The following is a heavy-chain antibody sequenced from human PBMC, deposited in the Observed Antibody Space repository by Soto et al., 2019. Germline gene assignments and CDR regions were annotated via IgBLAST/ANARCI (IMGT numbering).Heavy chain of an antibody. Sequence: QVQLVQSGAEVKKLGASVKVSCKASGYTFTAYYIHWVRQAPGQGLEWVGWINPNSGDTNYAQRFQGWVTMIGDRSVSPAYMDLTRLRSDDTAVYYWARGGYTYGYGLDYWGQGTLVTVSS. CDR3: ARGGYTYGYGLDY. V-gene: IGHV1-2*04. CDR1: GYTFTAYY. CDR2: INPNSGDT. J-gene: IGHJ4*02. D-gene: IGHD5-18*01.